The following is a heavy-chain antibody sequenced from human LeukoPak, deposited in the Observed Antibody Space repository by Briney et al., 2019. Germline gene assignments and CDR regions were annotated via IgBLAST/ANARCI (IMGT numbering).Heavy chain of an antibody. CDR2: IYYSGST. Sequence: SETLSLTCTVSGGSISSYYWSWIRQPPGKGLEWIGYIYYSGSTNHNPSLKSRVTISVDTSKNQFSLKLSSVTAADTAVYYCARNRYCSGGSCYFDYWGQGTLVTVSS. CDR1: GGSISSYY. V-gene: IGHV4-59*08. D-gene: IGHD2-15*01. CDR3: ARNRYCSGGSCYFDY. J-gene: IGHJ4*02.